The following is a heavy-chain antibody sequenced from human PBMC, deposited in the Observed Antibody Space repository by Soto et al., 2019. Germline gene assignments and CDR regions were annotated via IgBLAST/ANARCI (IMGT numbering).Heavy chain of an antibody. V-gene: IGHV4-34*01. D-gene: IGHD3-10*01. CDR2: INHSGST. J-gene: IGHJ4*02. CDR3: ARGRITMVRGFYFDY. CDR1: GGSFSGYY. Sequence: QSQTLSLTCAVYGGSFSGYYWSWIRQPPGKGLEWIGEINHSGSTNYNPSLKSRVTISVDTSKNQFSLKLSSVTAADTAVYYCARGRITMVRGFYFDYWGQGTLVTVSS.